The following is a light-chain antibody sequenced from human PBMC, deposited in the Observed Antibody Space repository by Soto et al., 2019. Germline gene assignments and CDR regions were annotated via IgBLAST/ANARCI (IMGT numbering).Light chain of an antibody. V-gene: IGLV2-14*01. CDR2: EVS. CDR1: SSDVGGYNY. Sequence: QSALTQPASVSGSPGQSITISCTGTSSDVGGYNYVSWYQQHPGKAPKLMIYEVSNRPSGDSNRFSGSKSGNTASLTISGLQAEDEADYYCSSYTSSSTLEVFGGGTKLTVL. CDR3: SSYTSSSTLEV. J-gene: IGLJ2*01.